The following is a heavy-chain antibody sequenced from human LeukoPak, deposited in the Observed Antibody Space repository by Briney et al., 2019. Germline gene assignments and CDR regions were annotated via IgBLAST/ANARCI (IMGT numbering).Heavy chain of an antibody. CDR1: GGTFSSYA. CDR2: IIPIFGTA. J-gene: IGHJ4*02. CDR3: ASGGSGSYYNEPVDY. Sequence: SVKVSCKASGGTFSSYATSWVRQAPGQGLEWMGRIIPIFGTANYAQKFQGRVTITTDESTSTAYMELSSLRSEDTAVYYCASGGSGSYYNEPVDYWGQGTLVTVSS. D-gene: IGHD3-10*01. V-gene: IGHV1-69*05.